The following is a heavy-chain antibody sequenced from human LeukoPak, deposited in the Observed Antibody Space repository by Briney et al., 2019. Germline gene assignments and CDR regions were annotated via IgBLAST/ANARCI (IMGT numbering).Heavy chain of an antibody. J-gene: IGHJ2*01. Sequence: SETLSLTCAVSGGSFSGHYWSWIRQSPGEGLEWIGEIDHSGNTNYNPSLKGRLTISVDTSKSQFSLRLSSVTATDTAVYYCASFYHYYDSSGYYWYFDLWGRGTLVTVSS. D-gene: IGHD3-22*01. CDR3: ASFYHYYDSSGYYWYFDL. CDR2: IDHSGNT. CDR1: GGSFSGHY. V-gene: IGHV4-34*01.